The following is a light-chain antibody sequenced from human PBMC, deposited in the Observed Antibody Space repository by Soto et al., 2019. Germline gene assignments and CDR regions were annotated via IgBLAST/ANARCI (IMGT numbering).Light chain of an antibody. CDR2: GTS. V-gene: IGKV1-39*01. J-gene: IGKJ5*01. CDR1: QAINTY. Sequence: DIPMTQSPSFLSASVGDRVTISCRASQAINTYLNWYQQKPGKAPKLLIYGTSDLQNGVPSRFSGGGSGTDFTLTISSLQPEDFATYYCQQSYSTLLITFGQGTRVEV. CDR3: QQSYSTLLIT.